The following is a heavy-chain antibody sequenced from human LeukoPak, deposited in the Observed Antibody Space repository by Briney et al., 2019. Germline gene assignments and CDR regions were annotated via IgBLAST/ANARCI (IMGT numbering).Heavy chain of an antibody. D-gene: IGHD3-22*01. CDR2: IKQDGSEK. CDR1: GFTVSSNY. Sequence: GGSLRLPCAASGFTVSSNYMSWVRQAPGKGLEWVASIKQDGSEKYYVDSVKGRFTISRDNAKNSLYLQMNSLRAEDTAVYYCVRDLYRIVVVPHYFDYWGQGTLVTVSS. V-gene: IGHV3-7*01. J-gene: IGHJ4*02. CDR3: VRDLYRIVVVPHYFDY.